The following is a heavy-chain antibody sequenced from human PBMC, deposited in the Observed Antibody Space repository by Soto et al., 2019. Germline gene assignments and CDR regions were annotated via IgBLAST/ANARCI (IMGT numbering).Heavy chain of an antibody. J-gene: IGHJ4*02. CDR1: GGSFSGYY. D-gene: IGHD3-3*01. Sequence: PSETLSLTCAVYGGSFSGYYWSWIRQPPGKGLEWIGEINHSGSTNYNPSLKSRVTISVDTSKNQFSLKLSSVTAADTAVYYCASFPRTYYDFWSGYYTDLGFDYWGQGTLVTVSS. CDR2: INHSGST. V-gene: IGHV4-34*01. CDR3: ASFPRTYYDFWSGYYTDLGFDY.